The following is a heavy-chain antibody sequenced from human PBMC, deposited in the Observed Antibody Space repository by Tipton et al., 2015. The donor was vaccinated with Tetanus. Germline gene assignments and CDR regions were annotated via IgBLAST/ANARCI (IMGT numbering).Heavy chain of an antibody. J-gene: IGHJ4*02. V-gene: IGHV3-30*18. CDR1: GFTFGYYG. Sequence: QVQLVQSGGGLVQPGRSLRLSCAASGFTFGYYGMYWVRQAPGKGLEWVAFMEHDGSRTSYADSVKGRFTVSRDNSRTALFLQMDSLRLEDTALYYCAKGGRPRGSRELLRVYLDNWGQGTLVTVSS. CDR3: AKGGRPRGSRELLRVYLDN. D-gene: IGHD1-26*01. CDR2: MEHDGSRT.